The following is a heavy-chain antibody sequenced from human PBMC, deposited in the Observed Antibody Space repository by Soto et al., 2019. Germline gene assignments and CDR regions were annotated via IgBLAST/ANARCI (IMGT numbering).Heavy chain of an antibody. Sequence: QVQLVQSGAEVKKPGASVKVSCKASGYTFTSYGISWVRQAPGQGLEWMGWISAYNGNTNYAQKLQGRVTMTTDTSTSTASMELRSLRSDDTAVYYWARERDTAMVSRGPMDYWGQGTLVTVSS. D-gene: IGHD5-18*01. J-gene: IGHJ4*02. CDR2: ISAYNGNT. CDR1: GYTFTSYG. V-gene: IGHV1-18*01. CDR3: ARERDTAMVSRGPMDY.